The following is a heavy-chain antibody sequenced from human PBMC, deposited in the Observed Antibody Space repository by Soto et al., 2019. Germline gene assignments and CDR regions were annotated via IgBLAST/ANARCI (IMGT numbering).Heavy chain of an antibody. V-gene: IGHV3-23*01. Sequence: EVQLLESGGGLVQPGGSLRLSCAASGFTFSSYAMIWVRQAPGEGLEWVSDISSWGGNTYYADSVKGRFTISRDNSKNTLYLQRNSLRAEDTAVYYCAKDFQGSVADAFDVWGQGTMVTVSS. CDR3: AKDFQGSVADAFDV. J-gene: IGHJ3*01. CDR1: GFTFSSYA. CDR2: ISSWGGNT. D-gene: IGHD2-15*01.